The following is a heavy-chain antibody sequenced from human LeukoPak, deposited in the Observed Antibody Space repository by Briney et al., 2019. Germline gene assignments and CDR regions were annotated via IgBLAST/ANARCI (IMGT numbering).Heavy chain of an antibody. V-gene: IGHV3-48*01. Sequence: PGGSLRLSCLACGFTFNTFTMNWVRQAPGKGLEWISFINTKSKSMYYADSVKGRFTISRDNFRNSLYLQMNNLRAEDTALYYCVRDRDWAFDYWGQGTLVTVSS. CDR3: VRDRDWAFDY. CDR2: INTKSKSM. D-gene: IGHD3-9*01. CDR1: GFTFNTFT. J-gene: IGHJ4*02.